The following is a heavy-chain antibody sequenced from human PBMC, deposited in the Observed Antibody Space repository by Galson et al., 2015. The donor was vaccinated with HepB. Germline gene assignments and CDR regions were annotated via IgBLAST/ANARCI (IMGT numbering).Heavy chain of an antibody. D-gene: IGHD1-1*01. CDR3: ARCILEGASFDY. CDR1: GYTFTSYA. V-gene: IGHV1-3*01. Sequence: SVKVSCKASGYTFTSYAMHWVRQAPGQRLEWMGWINAGNGNTKYSQKFQGRVTITRDTSASTAYMELSSLRSEDTAVYYCARCILEGASFDYWGQGTLVTVSS. J-gene: IGHJ4*02. CDR2: INAGNGNT.